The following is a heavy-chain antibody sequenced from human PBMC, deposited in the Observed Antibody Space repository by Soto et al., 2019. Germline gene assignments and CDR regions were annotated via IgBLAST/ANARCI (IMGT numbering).Heavy chain of an antibody. V-gene: IGHV1-69*13. CDR3: ARDQAFDRNYYYGIDV. CDR2: IIPIFGIA. Sequence: SVKVSCKASGGTFSRYIITWVRQAPGHGLEWIGRIIPIFGIASYAQKFQGRVTITADESTSTAYMELSSLRSDDTAVYYCARDQAFDRNYYYGIDVWGQ. J-gene: IGHJ6*02. CDR1: GGTFSRYI.